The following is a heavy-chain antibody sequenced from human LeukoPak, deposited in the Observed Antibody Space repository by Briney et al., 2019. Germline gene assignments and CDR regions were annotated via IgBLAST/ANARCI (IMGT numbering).Heavy chain of an antibody. CDR3: ARMGYSSSSYYYYMDV. D-gene: IGHD6-6*01. Sequence: GGSLRLSCAASGFTFNNYAMSWVRQAPGKGLEWVSTITNSGGSTYYADSVKGRFTISRDNSKNTLYLQMNSLRSEDTAVYYCARMGYSSSSYYYYMDVWGKGTTVTVSS. CDR1: GFTFNNYA. V-gene: IGHV3-23*01. J-gene: IGHJ6*03. CDR2: ITNSGGST.